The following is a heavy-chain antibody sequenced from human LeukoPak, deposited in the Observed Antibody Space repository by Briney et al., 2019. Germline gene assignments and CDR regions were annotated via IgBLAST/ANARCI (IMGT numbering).Heavy chain of an antibody. V-gene: IGHV1-2*02. D-gene: IGHD3-16*02. CDR2: ICPNSGGT. CDR3: SRGEITSGRVIVVFDY. CDR1: GYTFTGNY. J-gene: IGHJ4*02. Sequence: ASVKVTCKGSGYTFTGNYKHWDRTAPGQGHEWMKIICPNSGGTSSAQTFHGRVTITRDTSITIANLELNIVSSEETAMYLCSRGEITSGRVIVVFDYWGQGTLVTVSS.